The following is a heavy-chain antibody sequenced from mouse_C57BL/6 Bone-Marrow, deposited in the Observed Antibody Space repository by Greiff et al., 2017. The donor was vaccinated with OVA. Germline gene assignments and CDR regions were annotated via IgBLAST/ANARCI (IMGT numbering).Heavy chain of an antibody. CDR1: GYTFTSYW. D-gene: IGHD1-1*01. CDR2: IDPSDSYT. Sequence: QVQLQQPGAELVKPGASVKLSCKASGYTFTSYWMQWVKQRPGQGLEWIGEIDPSDSYTNYNQKFKGKATLTVDTSSSTAYMQLSSLTSEDSAVYYCVLDAMDYWGQGTSVTVSS. CDR3: VLDAMDY. J-gene: IGHJ4*01. V-gene: IGHV1-50*01.